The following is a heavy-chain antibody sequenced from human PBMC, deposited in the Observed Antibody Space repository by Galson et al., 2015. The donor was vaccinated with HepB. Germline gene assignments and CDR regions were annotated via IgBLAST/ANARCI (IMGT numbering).Heavy chain of an antibody. V-gene: IGHV1-18*01. CDR1: GYTFTSYG. CDR3: ARDWGSGPIRAVVVTAILDY. CDR2: ISAYNGNT. Sequence: SVKVSCKASGYTFTSYGISWVRQAPGQGLEWMGWISAYNGNTNYAQKLQGRVTMTTDTSTSTAYMELRSLRSDDTAVYYCARDWGSGPIRAVVVTAILDYWGQGTLVTVSS. J-gene: IGHJ4*02. D-gene: IGHD2-21*02.